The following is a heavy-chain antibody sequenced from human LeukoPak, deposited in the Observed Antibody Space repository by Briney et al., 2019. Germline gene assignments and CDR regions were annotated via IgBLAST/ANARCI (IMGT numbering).Heavy chain of an antibody. CDR1: GGSISSGGYY. CDR3: AREPRYIAAAGTVY. V-gene: IGHV4-31*03. CDR2: IYYSGST. Sequence: PSETLSLTCTVSGGSISSGGYYWSWIRQHPGKGLEWIGYIYYSGSTYYNPSLKSRVTISVDTSKNQFSLKLSSVTAADTAVYYCAREPRYIAAAGTVYWGQGTLVTVSS. D-gene: IGHD6-13*01. J-gene: IGHJ4*02.